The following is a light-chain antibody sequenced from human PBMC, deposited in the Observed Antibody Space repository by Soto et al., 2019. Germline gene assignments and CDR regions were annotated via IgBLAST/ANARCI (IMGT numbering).Light chain of an antibody. CDR3: QKYNTWPWT. Sequence: EIVMTQSPATLSVSPGGRATLSCRASQSISDTLAWYQQKPGQAPRLLIYSASRGATGFPARFSGSGSRTDFTLTISSLQSEDFAVYYCQKYNTWPWTLGQWTQVDI. J-gene: IGKJ1*01. CDR1: QSISDT. V-gene: IGKV3-15*01. CDR2: SAS.